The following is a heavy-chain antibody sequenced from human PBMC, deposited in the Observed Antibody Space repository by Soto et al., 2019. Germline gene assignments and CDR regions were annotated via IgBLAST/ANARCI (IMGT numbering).Heavy chain of an antibody. V-gene: IGHV3-33*01. D-gene: IGHD3-10*02. CDR3: ARGGADVLRCSGGGYYMDV. CDR1: GFTFSSYG. Sequence: QVQLVESGGGVVQPGRSLRLSCAASGFTFSSYGMHWVRQAPGKGLEWVAVIWYDGSNKYYADSVKGRFTISRDNSKNTLDLQMNRLGAEDRGGYYCARGGADVLRCSGGGYYMDVWGKGTTVTVSS. J-gene: IGHJ6*03. CDR2: IWYDGSNK.